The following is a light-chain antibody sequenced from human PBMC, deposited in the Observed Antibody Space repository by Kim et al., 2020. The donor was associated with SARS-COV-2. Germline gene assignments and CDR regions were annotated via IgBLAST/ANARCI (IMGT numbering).Light chain of an antibody. CDR3: NSYAGNNRHV. CDR2: EVT. V-gene: IGLV2-8*01. CDR1: SSDVGGYNY. Sequence: QSALTQPPSASGSPAQSVTISCTGTSSDVGGYNYVSWYQQHPGKAPKLIIYEVTKRPSGVPDRFSGSKSGNTASLTVSGLQAEDEAEYYCNSYAGNNRHVFGSGTRVTVL. J-gene: IGLJ1*01.